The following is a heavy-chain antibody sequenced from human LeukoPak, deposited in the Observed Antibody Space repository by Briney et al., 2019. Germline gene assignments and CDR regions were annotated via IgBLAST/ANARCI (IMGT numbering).Heavy chain of an antibody. D-gene: IGHD6-19*01. CDR2: IYYSGST. CDR3: ARDQGAIAVAGIDY. V-gene: IGHV4-39*07. J-gene: IGHJ4*02. CDR1: GGSISRSSYY. Sequence: PSETLSLTCTVSGGSISRSSYYWGWIRQPPGKGLEWIGSIYYSGSTYYNPSLKSRVTISVDTSKNQFSLKLSSVTAADTAVYYCARDQGAIAVAGIDYWGQGTLVTVSS.